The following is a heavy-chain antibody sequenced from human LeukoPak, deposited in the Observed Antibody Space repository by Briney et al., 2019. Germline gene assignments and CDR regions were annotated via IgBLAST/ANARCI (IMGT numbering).Heavy chain of an antibody. Sequence: PSETLSLTCAVYGGSFSGYYWSWIRQPPGKGLEWIGEINQSGSTNYNPSLKSRVTISVDTSKDQFSLKLSSVTAADTAVYYCARGGIAVAGFDYWGQGTLVTVSS. J-gene: IGHJ4*02. CDR3: ARGGIAVAGFDY. V-gene: IGHV4-34*01. D-gene: IGHD6-19*01. CDR2: INQSGST. CDR1: GGSFSGYY.